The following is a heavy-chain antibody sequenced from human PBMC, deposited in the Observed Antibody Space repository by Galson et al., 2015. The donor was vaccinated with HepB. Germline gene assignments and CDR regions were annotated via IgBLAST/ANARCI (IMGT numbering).Heavy chain of an antibody. CDR3: AKEMVYAIWHGMDV. CDR1: GFTFSSYG. J-gene: IGHJ6*02. V-gene: IGHV3-30*18. CDR2: ISYDGSNK. D-gene: IGHD2-8*01. Sequence: SLRLSCAASGFTFSSYGMHWVRQAPGKGLEWVAAISYDGSNKYYADSVKGRFTISRDNSKNTLYLQMNSLRAEDTAVYYCAKEMVYAIWHGMDVWGQGTTVTVSS.